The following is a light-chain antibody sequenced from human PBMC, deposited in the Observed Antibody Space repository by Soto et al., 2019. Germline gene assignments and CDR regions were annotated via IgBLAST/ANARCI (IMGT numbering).Light chain of an antibody. J-gene: IGKJ1*01. Sequence: DIPMTQSPSSLSASVGDRVTITCRASQSISSYLNWYQQKPGKAPKLLIYAASSLQSGVPSRFSGSGSGTDFILTISSLQHEDFATYYCQQSYGSLTWTFGQGTRVEIK. CDR2: AAS. CDR3: QQSYGSLTWT. CDR1: QSISSY. V-gene: IGKV1-39*01.